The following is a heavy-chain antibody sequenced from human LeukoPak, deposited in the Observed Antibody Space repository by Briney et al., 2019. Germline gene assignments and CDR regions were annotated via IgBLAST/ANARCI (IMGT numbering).Heavy chain of an antibody. CDR3: ARDQRSSSSLLDY. Sequence: EGSLRLSCAGSGFTFSSYGMHWVRQAPGRGLEWVAVIWYDGSNEYYADSVKGRFTISRDNSMNTLYLQMNSLRVEDTAVYYCARDQRSSSSLLDYWGQGTLVTVSS. CDR1: GFTFSSYG. D-gene: IGHD6-6*01. V-gene: IGHV3-33*01. J-gene: IGHJ4*02. CDR2: IWYDGSNE.